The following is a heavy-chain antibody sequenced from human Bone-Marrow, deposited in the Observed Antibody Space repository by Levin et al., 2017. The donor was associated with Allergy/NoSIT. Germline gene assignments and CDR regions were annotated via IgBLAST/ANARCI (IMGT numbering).Heavy chain of an antibody. Sequence: PVASVKVSCKASGYSFTSFDFNWVRQATGQGLEWMGWMNPNSGNTGYAQKFQGRVTMTRNTSISTAYMELSSLRSDDTAVYYCTRGTRTTDYWGQGTRVTVSS. V-gene: IGHV1-8*01. D-gene: IGHD1-7*01. CDR3: TRGTRTTDY. CDR1: GYSFTSFD. CDR2: MNPNSGNT. J-gene: IGHJ4*02.